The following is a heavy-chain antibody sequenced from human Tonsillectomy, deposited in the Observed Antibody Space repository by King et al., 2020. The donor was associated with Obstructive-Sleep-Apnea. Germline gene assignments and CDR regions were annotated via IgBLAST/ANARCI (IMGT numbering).Heavy chain of an antibody. J-gene: IGHJ5*02. CDR3: ARAGRDGDYVGWFAP. D-gene: IGHD4-17*01. Sequence: QLQESGPGLVKPSETLSLTCTVSGGSISSYYWSWIRQPPGKGLEWIGYIYYSGSTNYNPSLKSRVTISVDTSKNQFSLKLSSVTAADTAVYYCARAGRDGDYVGWFAPWGQGTLVTVSS. CDR2: IYYSGST. V-gene: IGHV4-59*01. CDR1: GGSISSYY.